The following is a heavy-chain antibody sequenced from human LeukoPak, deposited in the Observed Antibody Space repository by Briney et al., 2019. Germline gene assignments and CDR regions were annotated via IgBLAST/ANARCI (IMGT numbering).Heavy chain of an antibody. CDR3: AKPYEQQLVPDAFDI. D-gene: IGHD6-13*01. Sequence: PGRSLRLSCAASGFIFDDYAMHWVRQAPGKGLEWVSGISWNSGSIGYADSVKGRFTISRDNAENSLYLQMNSLRAEDTALYYWAKPYEQQLVPDAFDIWGQGTMVTVSS. CDR2: ISWNSGSI. CDR1: GFIFDDYA. J-gene: IGHJ3*02. V-gene: IGHV3-9*01.